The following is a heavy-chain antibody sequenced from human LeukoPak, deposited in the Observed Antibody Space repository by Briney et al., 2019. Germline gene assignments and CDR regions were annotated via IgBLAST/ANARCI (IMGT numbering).Heavy chain of an antibody. Sequence: PGGSLRLSCAASGFPFHNYGMHWVRQGPGKGLEWVSFIRGDGINIHYADSVKGRFTISRDNSKKSLFLQMNSLRGEDTALYYCAKVPTFYDVLTGDTFDIWGQGTMVTVSS. CDR2: IRGDGINI. V-gene: IGHV3-43*02. CDR1: GFPFHNYG. J-gene: IGHJ3*02. D-gene: IGHD3-9*01. CDR3: AKVPTFYDVLTGDTFDI.